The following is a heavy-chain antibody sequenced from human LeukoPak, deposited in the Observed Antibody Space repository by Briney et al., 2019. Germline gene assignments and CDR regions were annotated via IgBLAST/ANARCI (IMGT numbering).Heavy chain of an antibody. J-gene: IGHJ4*02. D-gene: IGHD3-22*01. CDR3: ARDPPSSGYDY. V-gene: IGHV1-18*01. Sequence: ASVKVSCKASGDTFTNYGISWVRQAPGQGLEWMGWISAYNGDTNYAQKVQGRVTMTTDTSTSTAYMELRSLRSDDTAVYYCARDPPSSGYDYWGQGTLVTVSS. CDR1: GDTFTNYG. CDR2: ISAYNGDT.